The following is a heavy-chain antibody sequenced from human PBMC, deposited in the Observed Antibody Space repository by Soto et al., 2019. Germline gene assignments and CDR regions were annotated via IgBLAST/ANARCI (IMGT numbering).Heavy chain of an antibody. D-gene: IGHD3-3*01. J-gene: IGHJ6*02. CDR3: AKGPFYSDFWHGMDV. V-gene: IGHV3-30*18. Sequence: PSKGLEGVAFISYDGSNKYYSDSVKGRFTISRDNSKTMLYLQMNSLRAEDPAVYYCAKGPFYSDFWHGMDVWGQGTTVPVSS. CDR2: ISYDGSNK.